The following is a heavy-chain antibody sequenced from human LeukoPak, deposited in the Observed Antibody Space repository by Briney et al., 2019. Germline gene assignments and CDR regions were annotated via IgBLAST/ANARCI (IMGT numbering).Heavy chain of an antibody. J-gene: IGHJ5*02. CDR3: ARRNEAARRGSWFDP. CDR1: GFSLSTSVVG. D-gene: IGHD6-6*01. CDR2: IYWNDDK. V-gene: IGHV2-5*01. Sequence: ESGPTLVNPTQTLTLTCTFSGFSLSTSVVGVGWIRQPPGKALEWLALIYWNDDKQYSPSLKNRVTITKDTSKNQVVLTMANMDPVDTATYYCARRNEAARRGSWFDPWGQGTLVTVSS.